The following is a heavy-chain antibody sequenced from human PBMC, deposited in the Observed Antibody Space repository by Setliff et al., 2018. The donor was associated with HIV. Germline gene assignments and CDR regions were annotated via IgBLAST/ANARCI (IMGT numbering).Heavy chain of an antibody. CDR1: TFSFSSFG. D-gene: IGHD6-25*01. CDR2: VSYDGSNE. J-gene: IGHJ4*02. Sequence: GGSLRLSCAASTFSFSSFGMHWVRQAPGKGLEWVAVVSYDGSNENYADSVKGRFTISRDNSKNTLYLQMNSLRADDTAVYYCARSRPYNSALDYWGQGTLVTVSS. V-gene: IGHV3-30*03. CDR3: ARSRPYNSALDY.